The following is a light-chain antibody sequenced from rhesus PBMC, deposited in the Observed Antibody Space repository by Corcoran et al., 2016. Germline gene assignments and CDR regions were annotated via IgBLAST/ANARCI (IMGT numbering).Light chain of an antibody. Sequence: DIVMTQTPLSLPVTPGEPASISCRSSQSLLDSEDGNTYLDWYLQKPGQSPQLLIYEVSKRASGVPDRFSGSGSDTDFTLKISIVEAEDVGVYYCMQALVFPRTFGQGTKVEIK. CDR1: QSLLDSEDGNTY. V-gene: IGKV2-104*02. CDR3: MQALVFPRT. CDR2: EVS. J-gene: IGKJ1*01.